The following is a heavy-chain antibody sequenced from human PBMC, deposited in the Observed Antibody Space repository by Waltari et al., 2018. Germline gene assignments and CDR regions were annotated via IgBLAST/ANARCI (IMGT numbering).Heavy chain of an antibody. Sequence: EVQLLESGGTVVQPGGSLKVACAASGLNFGSSWMHWVRQAPGKGLMWVLEINYEGRETKYADCVRGRCTVSRDNAKNTLYLQMTDLRAEDTAIYYCVRARWDYLYFDTWGQGTLVTVSS. CDR1: GLNFGSSW. J-gene: IGHJ5*02. CDR3: VRARWDYLYFDT. D-gene: IGHD1-26*01. V-gene: IGHV3-74*01. CDR2: INYEGRET.